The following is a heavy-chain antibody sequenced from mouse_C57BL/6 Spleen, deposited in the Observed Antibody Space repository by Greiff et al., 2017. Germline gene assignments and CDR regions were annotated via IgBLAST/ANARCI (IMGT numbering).Heavy chain of an antibody. J-gene: IGHJ2*01. CDR2: IYPSDSET. D-gene: IGHD1-1*01. V-gene: IGHV1-61*01. CDR1: GYTFTSYW. CDR3: ARYGSSHFDY. Sequence: VQLQQPGAELVRPGSSVKLSCKASGYTFTSYWMDWVKQRPGQGLEWIGNIYPSDSETHYNQKFKDKATLTVDKSSSTAYMQLSSLTSEDSAVYYCARYGSSHFDYWGQGTTLTVSS.